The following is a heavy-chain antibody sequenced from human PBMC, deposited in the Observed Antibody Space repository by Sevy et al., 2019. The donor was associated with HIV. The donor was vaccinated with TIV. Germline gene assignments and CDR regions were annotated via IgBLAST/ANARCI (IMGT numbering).Heavy chain of an antibody. V-gene: IGHV3-21*01. J-gene: IGHJ3*02. D-gene: IGHD3-16*01. Sequence: GGSLRLSCAASGFTFSSYTMDWVRQAPGKGLEWVSSIIIGSNYIYYADSLKGRFTISRDNAKNSVFLQMHSLRAEDTALYYCARRGGLTDDGVDIWGQGTMVTVSS. CDR1: GFTFSSYT. CDR3: ARRGGLTDDGVDI. CDR2: IIIGSNYI.